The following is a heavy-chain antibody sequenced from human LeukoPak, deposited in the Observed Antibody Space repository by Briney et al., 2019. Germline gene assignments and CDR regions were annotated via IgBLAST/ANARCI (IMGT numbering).Heavy chain of an antibody. D-gene: IGHD3-22*01. CDR3: ASRDSSGYHYYFDY. J-gene: IGHJ4*02. Sequence: GGSLILSCAASGFTFSSYEMNWVRQAPGKVLEWVSYISSSGSTIYYADSVKGRFTISRDNAKNSLYLQMNSLRAEDTAVYYCASRDSSGYHYYFDYWGQGTLVTVSS. V-gene: IGHV3-48*03. CDR2: ISSSGSTI. CDR1: GFTFSSYE.